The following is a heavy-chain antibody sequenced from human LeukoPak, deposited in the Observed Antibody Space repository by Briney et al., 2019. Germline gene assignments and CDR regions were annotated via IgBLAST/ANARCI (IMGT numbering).Heavy chain of an antibody. J-gene: IGHJ4*02. CDR1: GYAFTSYA. Sequence: VASVKVSCKASGYAFTSYAMNWVRQAPGQGLEWMGWINTNTGNPTYAQGFTGRFVFSLDTSVSTAYLQISSLKAEDTAVYYCARDAPYYYDSSGYYYVFDYWGQGTLVTVSS. V-gene: IGHV7-4-1*02. CDR3: ARDAPYYYDSSGYYYVFDY. D-gene: IGHD3-22*01. CDR2: INTNTGNP.